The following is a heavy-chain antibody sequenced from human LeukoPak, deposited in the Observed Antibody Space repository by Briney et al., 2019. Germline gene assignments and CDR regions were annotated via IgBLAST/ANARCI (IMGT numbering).Heavy chain of an antibody. J-gene: IGHJ4*02. CDR1: GGSLTNYY. CDR3: ARIYFPGGEALHFDS. V-gene: IGHV4-4*09. CDR2: IHSDGTT. D-gene: IGHD3-16*01. Sequence: SETLSLTCSVSGGSLTNYYWGWIRQPPGKGLEFIGYIHSDGTTNYDPSLQSRVAISLDTSKIQFSLRLYSVTAADTALYFCARIYFPGGEALHFDSWGQGTLVTVSS.